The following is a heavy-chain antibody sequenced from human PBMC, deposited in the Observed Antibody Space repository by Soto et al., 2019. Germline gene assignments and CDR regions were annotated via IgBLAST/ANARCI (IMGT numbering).Heavy chain of an antibody. V-gene: IGHV3-23*01. D-gene: IGHD3-22*01. Sequence: HPGGSLRLSCVASGFPFSNYAMTWVRQAPGKGLEWVSALSGSGVSTYYADSVMGRFTISRDNSKNTVYLQMNSLRAEDTAVYYCAKIESRFFYDSTGYYPFAYWGQGTLVTVS. J-gene: IGHJ4*02. CDR3: AKIESRFFYDSTGYYPFAY. CDR2: LSGSGVST. CDR1: GFPFSNYA.